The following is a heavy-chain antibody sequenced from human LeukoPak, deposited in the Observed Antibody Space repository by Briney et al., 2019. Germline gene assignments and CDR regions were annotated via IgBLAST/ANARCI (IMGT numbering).Heavy chain of an antibody. CDR2: ISNSDGNT. CDR3: ARDHQGHYYYMDV. J-gene: IGHJ6*03. V-gene: IGHV3-23*01. Sequence: GGSLRLSCAASGFTFSSYAMSWVRQAPGKGLEWVSTISNSDGNTYYADSVKGRFTISRDNSKNTLYLQMNSLRAEDTAVYYCARDHQGHYYYMDVWGKGTTVTVSS. CDR1: GFTFSSYA.